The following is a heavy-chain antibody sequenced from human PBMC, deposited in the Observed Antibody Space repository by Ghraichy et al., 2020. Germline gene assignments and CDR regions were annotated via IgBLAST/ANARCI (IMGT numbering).Heavy chain of an antibody. CDR2: IYSGGTT. Sequence: GGSLRLSCAASGFTVGNNYMRWVRQAPGKGLEWVSLIYSGGTTDYADSVKGRFTVSRDSSTNILYLQMNNLRAEDTAVYYCSRDGGSGWYKSWGQGSLVTVSS. CDR1: GFTVGNNY. CDR3: SRDGGSGWYKS. D-gene: IGHD6-19*01. V-gene: IGHV3-66*01. J-gene: IGHJ5*02.